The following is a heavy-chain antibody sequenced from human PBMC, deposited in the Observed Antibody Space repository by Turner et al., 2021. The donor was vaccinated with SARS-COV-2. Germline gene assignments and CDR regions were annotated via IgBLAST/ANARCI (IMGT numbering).Heavy chain of an antibody. V-gene: IGHV4-39*01. CDR3: AGEVVVPTTILGAVYGMYV. CDR2: IYYSGSA. Sequence: QLQLQESGPGLVKPSETLSLTCTVSGGSISSSSYYWGWIRQPPGKGLEWIGSIYYSGSAYYNPSLKSRVTISVDTSKSQFSLKLSSVTAADTAVYYCAGEVVVPTTILGAVYGMYVWGQGTTVTVSS. D-gene: IGHD2-2*02. CDR1: GGSISSSSYY. J-gene: IGHJ6*02.